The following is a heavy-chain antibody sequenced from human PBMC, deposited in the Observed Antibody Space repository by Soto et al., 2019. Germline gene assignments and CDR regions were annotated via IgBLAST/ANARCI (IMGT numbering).Heavy chain of an antibody. J-gene: IGHJ4*02. CDR3: ARDATENPEPYYYDSSGYYAYFDY. Sequence: GGSLRLSCAASGFTFSSYAMHWVRQAPGKGLEWVAVISYDGSNKYYADSVKGRFTISRDNSKNTLYLQMNSLRAEDTAVYYCARDATENPEPYYYDSSGYYAYFDYWGQGTLVTVSS. D-gene: IGHD3-22*01. CDR1: GFTFSSYA. V-gene: IGHV3-30-3*01. CDR2: ISYDGSNK.